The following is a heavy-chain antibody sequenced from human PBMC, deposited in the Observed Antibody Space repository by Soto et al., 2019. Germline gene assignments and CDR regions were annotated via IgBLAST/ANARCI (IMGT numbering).Heavy chain of an antibody. J-gene: IGHJ5*02. CDR2: INHSGST. CDR1: GGSFSGYY. D-gene: IGHD3-9*01. CDR3: ARVSILRYFDWSKGGFDP. Sequence: PSETLSLTCAVYGGSFSGYYWSWIRQPPGKGLEWIGEINHSGSTNYNPSLKSRVTISVDTSKNQFSLKLSSVTAADTAVYYCARVSILRYFDWSKGGFDPWGQGTLVTVSS. V-gene: IGHV4-34*01.